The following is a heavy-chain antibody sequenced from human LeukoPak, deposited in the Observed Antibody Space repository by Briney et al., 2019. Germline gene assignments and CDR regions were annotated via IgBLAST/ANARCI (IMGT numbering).Heavy chain of an antibody. Sequence: GGSLRLSCAASGFTFSSYGMHWVRQAPGKGLEWVAVISYDGSNKYYADSVKGRFTISRDSSKNTLYLQMNSLRAEDTAVYYCAKALGQQLVDYWGQGTLVTVSS. CDR2: ISYDGSNK. CDR3: AKALGQQLVDY. V-gene: IGHV3-30*18. CDR1: GFTFSSYG. J-gene: IGHJ4*02. D-gene: IGHD6-13*01.